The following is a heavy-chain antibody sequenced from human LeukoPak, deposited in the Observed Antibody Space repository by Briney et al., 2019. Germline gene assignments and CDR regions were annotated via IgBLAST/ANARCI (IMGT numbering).Heavy chain of an antibody. CDR1: GFTVSSNY. V-gene: IGHV3-66*01. J-gene: IGHJ6*02. CDR3: ARDRYYGDRKPYYYGMDV. CDR2: IYSGGST. D-gene: IGHD4-17*01. Sequence: GGSLRLSCAASGFTVSSNYMSWVRQAPGKGLEWVSVIYSGGSTYYADSVKGRFTIPRDNSKNTLYLQMNSLRAEDTAVYYCARDRYYGDRKPYYYGMDVWGQGTTVTVSS.